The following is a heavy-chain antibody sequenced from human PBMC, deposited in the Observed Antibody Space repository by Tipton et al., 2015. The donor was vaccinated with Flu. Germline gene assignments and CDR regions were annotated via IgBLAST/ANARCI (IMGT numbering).Heavy chain of an antibody. Sequence: GSLRLSCEASGFTFSSYGMHWVRQATGKGLEWVSGIGTSGDTYYAGSVKGRFTISRDNAKNSLYLQMKSLRAGDTAVYYCARGPLPDSNWYNGLDVWGQGTTVTVFS. D-gene: IGHD6-13*01. CDR2: IGTSGDT. CDR3: ARGPLPDSNWYNGLDV. J-gene: IGHJ6*02. V-gene: IGHV3-13*01. CDR1: GFTFSSYG.